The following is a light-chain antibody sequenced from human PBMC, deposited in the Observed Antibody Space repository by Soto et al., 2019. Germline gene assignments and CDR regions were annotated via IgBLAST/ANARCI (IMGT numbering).Light chain of an antibody. CDR3: QQTYSDTA. CDR2: GAS. J-gene: IGKJ4*01. CDR1: RTINTY. Sequence: DVRMTQSPSSLSASVGDTITITCRASRTINTYLNWFQQKPGEPPRLLIYGASTLHDGVPSRFSGSGSGADFTLTISGLQPEDFESYHCQQTYSDTAFGGGTKV. V-gene: IGKV1-39*01.